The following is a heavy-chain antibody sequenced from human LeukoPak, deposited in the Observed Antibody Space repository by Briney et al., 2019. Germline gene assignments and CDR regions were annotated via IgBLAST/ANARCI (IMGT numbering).Heavy chain of an antibody. V-gene: IGHV4-31*03. Sequence: SETLSLTCTVSGVSISSGGYYWSWIRQHPGKGLEWIGYIYYSGSTYYNPSLKSRVTISVDTSKNQFSLKLSSVTAADTAVYYCARDHSGSYSLAFDIWGQGTMVTVSS. CDR3: ARDHSGSYSLAFDI. J-gene: IGHJ3*02. D-gene: IGHD1-26*01. CDR2: IYYSGST. CDR1: GVSISSGGYY.